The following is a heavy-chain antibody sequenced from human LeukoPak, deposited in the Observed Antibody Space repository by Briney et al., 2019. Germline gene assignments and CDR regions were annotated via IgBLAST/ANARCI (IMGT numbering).Heavy chain of an antibody. CDR3: ARDGEIDYGGNSNDAFDI. Sequence: GGSLRLSCAASGFTFSDYYMSWIRQAPGKGPEWASYISGSGSTIYYADSVKGRFTISRDNAKNSLYLQMNSLRAEDTAVYYCARDGEIDYGGNSNDAFDIWGQGTMVTVSS. CDR2: ISGSGSTI. J-gene: IGHJ3*02. D-gene: IGHD4-23*01. V-gene: IGHV3-11*04. CDR1: GFTFSDYY.